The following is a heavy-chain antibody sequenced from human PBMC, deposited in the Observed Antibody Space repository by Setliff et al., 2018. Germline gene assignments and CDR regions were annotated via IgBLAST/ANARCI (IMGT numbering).Heavy chain of an antibody. D-gene: IGHD3-3*01. J-gene: IGHJ6*03. V-gene: IGHV3-21*01. CDR1: GFTFSSYS. CDR3: AKEGYYDFWSGYLTHYYYYMDV. CDR2: ISSSSSYI. Sequence: GGSLRLSCAASGFTFSSYSMNWVRQAPGKGLEWVSSISSSSSYIYYADSVKGRFTVSRDNAKKSLYLQMNSLRAEDTAVYYCAKEGYYDFWSGYLTHYYYYMDVWGKGTTVTVSS.